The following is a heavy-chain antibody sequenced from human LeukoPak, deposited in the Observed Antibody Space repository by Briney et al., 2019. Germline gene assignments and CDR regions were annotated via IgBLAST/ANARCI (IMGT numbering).Heavy chain of an antibody. D-gene: IGHD6-13*01. CDR2: ITSSDSPI. CDR3: AREGIAAAGAWYFDL. Sequence: PGGSLRLSCAASGFTFSDYYMNWTRQAPGKGLEWVAYITSSDSPIYYADSVKGRFTISRDTAKNSVDLQMNSLRAEDTAMYYCAREGIAAAGAWYFDLWGRGTLVTVSS. J-gene: IGHJ2*01. CDR1: GFTFSDYY. V-gene: IGHV3-11*04.